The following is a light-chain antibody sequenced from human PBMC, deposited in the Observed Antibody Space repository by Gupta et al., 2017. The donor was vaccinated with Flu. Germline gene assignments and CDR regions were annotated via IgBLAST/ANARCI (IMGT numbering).Light chain of an antibody. J-gene: IGLJ3*02. V-gene: IGLV2-23*02. Sequence: SDIGNYYLASWYQQHRRKAPNLMIDEVTEQPSGLSNLFSGSKSGNTASRTSAGLQAEDEADYYCCSYAGFNTFWVFGGGTKLTVL. CDR3: CSYAGFNTFWV. CDR2: EVT. CDR1: SDIGNYYL.